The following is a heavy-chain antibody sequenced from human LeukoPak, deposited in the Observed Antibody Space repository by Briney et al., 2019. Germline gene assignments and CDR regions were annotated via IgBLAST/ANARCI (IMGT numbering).Heavy chain of an antibody. CDR1: GFTFSSYS. J-gene: IGHJ5*02. Sequence: PGGSLRLSCAASGFTFSSYSMSWVRQAPGKGLEWVSSISSSSSYIYYADSVKGRFTISRDNAKNSLYLQMNSLRAEDTAVYYCARDSAYYYDSSGYYPWGQGTLVTVSS. V-gene: IGHV3-21*01. CDR2: ISSSSSYI. D-gene: IGHD3-22*01. CDR3: ARDSAYYYDSSGYYP.